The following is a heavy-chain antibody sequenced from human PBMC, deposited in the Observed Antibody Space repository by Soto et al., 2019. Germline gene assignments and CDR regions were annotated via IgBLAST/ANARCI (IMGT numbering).Heavy chain of an antibody. CDR1: GFTFSSYA. D-gene: IGHD5-12*01. CDR2: ISGSGGST. V-gene: IGHV3-23*01. Sequence: GGSLRLSCAASGFTFSSYAMSWVRQAPGKGLEWVSAISGSGGSTYYADSVKGRFTISRDNSKNTLYLQMNSLRAEDTAVYYCAKDGGGYKWLPTSYYYYYMDVWGKGTTVTVSS. J-gene: IGHJ6*03. CDR3: AKDGGGYKWLPTSYYYYYMDV.